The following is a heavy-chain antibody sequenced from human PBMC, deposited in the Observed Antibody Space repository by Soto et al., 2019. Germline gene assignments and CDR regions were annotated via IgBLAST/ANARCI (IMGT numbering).Heavy chain of an antibody. V-gene: IGHV3-11*01. J-gene: IGHJ4*02. D-gene: IGHD3-16*01. Sequence: QIQLVESGGGLVEPGGSLRLSCAASGFIFSDHYMTWIRQAPGKGLEWISKISADGSTRYYADSVKGRFTVSRDNAKNSLYLQMNSLRAEDTALYYCAGVPFYYASAFWGQGTLVTVSS. CDR3: AGVPFYYASAF. CDR1: GFIFSDHY. CDR2: ISADGSTR.